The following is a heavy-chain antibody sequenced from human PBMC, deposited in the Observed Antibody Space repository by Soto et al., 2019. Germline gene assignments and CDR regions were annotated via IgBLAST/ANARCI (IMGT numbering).Heavy chain of an antibody. V-gene: IGHV4-30-2*01. J-gene: IGHJ4*02. Sequence: PSETLSLTCAVSGGSISSGGYSWSWIRQPPGKGLQWIGYIYHSGSTYYNPSLRSRVTISVDRSANQFSLRLISVAAADSAVYYCARGFSRIAARQGDYFDSWGRGILVTVSS. D-gene: IGHD6-6*01. CDR2: IYHSGST. CDR1: GGSISSGGYS. CDR3: ARGFSRIAARQGDYFDS.